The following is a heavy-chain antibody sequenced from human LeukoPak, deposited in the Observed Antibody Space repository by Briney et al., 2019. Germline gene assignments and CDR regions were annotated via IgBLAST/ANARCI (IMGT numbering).Heavy chain of an antibody. Sequence: SETLSLTCAVYGGSFRGYYWSWIRQPPGKGLEWIGEINHSGSTNYNPSLKSRVTISVDTSKNQFSLKLSSVTAADTAVYYCARGIYYLIEYWGQGTLVTVSS. CDR3: ARGIYYLIEY. CDR2: INHSGST. CDR1: GGSFRGYY. D-gene: IGHD3-10*01. V-gene: IGHV4-34*01. J-gene: IGHJ4*02.